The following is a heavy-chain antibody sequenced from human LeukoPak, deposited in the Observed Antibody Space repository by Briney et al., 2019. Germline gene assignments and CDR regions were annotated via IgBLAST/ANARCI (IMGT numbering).Heavy chain of an antibody. V-gene: IGHV1-2*06. J-gene: IGHJ5*02. Sequence: ASVKVSCKASGYTFTGYYIHWVRQAPGQGLEWMGRINPNSGATNYAQKFQGRVTMTRDTSISTAYMDLSSLTYDDTAFYYCARSSMVDAASPGTWGQGTLVTVSP. CDR2: INPNSGAT. D-gene: IGHD2-15*01. CDR3: ARSSMVDAASPGT. CDR1: GYTFTGYY.